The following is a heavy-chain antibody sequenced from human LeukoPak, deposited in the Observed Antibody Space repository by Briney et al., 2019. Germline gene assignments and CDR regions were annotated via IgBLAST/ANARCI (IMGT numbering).Heavy chain of an antibody. V-gene: IGHV1-2*02. CDR3: ARGLNTYYYDSSGYPSGAFDI. J-gene: IGHJ3*02. Sequence: ASVKVSCKASGYTFTGYYMHWVRQAPGQGLEWMGWINPNSGGTNYAQKFQGRVTMTRDTSISTAYMELSRLRSDDTAVYYCARGLNTYYYDSSGYPSGAFDIWGQGTVVTVSS. D-gene: IGHD3-22*01. CDR2: INPNSGGT. CDR1: GYTFTGYY.